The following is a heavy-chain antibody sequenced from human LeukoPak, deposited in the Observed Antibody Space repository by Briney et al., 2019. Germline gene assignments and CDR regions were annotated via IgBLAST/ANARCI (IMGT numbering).Heavy chain of an antibody. J-gene: IGHJ2*01. CDR1: GFTFSSYS. V-gene: IGHV3-21*01. CDR2: ISSSSSYI. Sequence: PGGSLRLSCAASGFTFSSYSMNWVRQAPGKGLEWVSSISSSSSYIYYADSVKGRFTISRDNAKNSLYLQMNSLRAEDTAVYYCARQNSQRYSSGSLPGLWGRGTLVTVSS. CDR3: ARQNSQRYSSGSLPGL. D-gene: IGHD6-19*01.